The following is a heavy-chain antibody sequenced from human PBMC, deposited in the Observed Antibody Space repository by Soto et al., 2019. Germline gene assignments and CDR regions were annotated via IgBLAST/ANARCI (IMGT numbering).Heavy chain of an antibody. V-gene: IGHV3-21*01. D-gene: IGHD4-17*01. CDR1: GFTFSSYT. J-gene: IGHJ6*02. CDR2: IGTSSSYI. CDR3: ARDSVRDYLYYYYGMDV. Sequence: EVQLVESGGGLVKPGGSLRLSCAASGFTFSSYTMNWVRQAPGRGLEWVSSIGTSSSYIYYADSVKGRFTISKDNAKNSLFLQKNSLRADDTAVYYCARDSVRDYLYYYYGMDVWGQGTTVTVSS.